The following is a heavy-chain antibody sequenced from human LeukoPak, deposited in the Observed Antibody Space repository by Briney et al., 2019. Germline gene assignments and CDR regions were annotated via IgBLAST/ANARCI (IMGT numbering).Heavy chain of an antibody. CDR1: GYTFTSYG. Sequence: ASVKVSSKASGYTFTSYGISWVRQAPGQGLEWMGWISAYNGNTNYAQKLQGRDTMTTDTSTSTAYMGLRSVRSDDSAGYYCAREPAGYSSGRTFFDYWGQGTLVTVSS. CDR3: AREPAGYSSGRTFFDY. J-gene: IGHJ4*02. V-gene: IGHV1-18*01. CDR2: ISAYNGNT. D-gene: IGHD6-25*01.